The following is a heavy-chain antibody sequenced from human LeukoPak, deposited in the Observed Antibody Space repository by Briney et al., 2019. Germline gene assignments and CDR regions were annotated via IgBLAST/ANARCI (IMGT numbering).Heavy chain of an antibody. D-gene: IGHD1-26*01. Sequence: SETLSLTCAVYGGSFSGYYWSWIRQPPGKGLEWIGEINHSGSTNYNPSLKSRVTISVDTSKNQFSLKLSSVTAADTAVYHCARGVRGHSGNLLPWNYWGQGTLVIVSS. CDR3: ARGVRGHSGNLLPWNY. CDR2: INHSGST. CDR1: GGSFSGYY. V-gene: IGHV4-34*01. J-gene: IGHJ4*02.